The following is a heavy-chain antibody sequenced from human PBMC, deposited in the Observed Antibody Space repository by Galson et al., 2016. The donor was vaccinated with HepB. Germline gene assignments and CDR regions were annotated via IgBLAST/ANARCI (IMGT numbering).Heavy chain of an antibody. Sequence: SLRLSCADSGLTFSNYWMSWVRQAPGKGLEWVANIKPDGSEIHYVDSVKGRFTISRDNAKNSLYLQMNSLRAEDTAVYYCVRGWCSGHGYGLGVWGQGTTVIVSS. CDR3: VRGWCSGHGYGLGV. D-gene: IGHD2-15*01. CDR1: GLTFSNYW. CDR2: IKPDGSEI. V-gene: IGHV3-7*01. J-gene: IGHJ6*02.